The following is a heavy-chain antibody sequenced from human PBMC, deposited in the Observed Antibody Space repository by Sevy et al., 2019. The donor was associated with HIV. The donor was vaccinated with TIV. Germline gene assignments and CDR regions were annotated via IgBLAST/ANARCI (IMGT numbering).Heavy chain of an antibody. CDR2: ISGSGYTI. J-gene: IGHJ4*02. Sequence: GGSLRLSCAASGFTFSDYYMSWIRQAPGKGLEWVSYISGSGYTIYYAHSVKGRFTISRDNAKNSLYLQMNSLRAEDTAVYYCASQVVAATFDYWGQGTLVTVSS. CDR3: ASQVVAATFDY. D-gene: IGHD2-15*01. CDR1: GFTFSDYY. V-gene: IGHV3-11*01.